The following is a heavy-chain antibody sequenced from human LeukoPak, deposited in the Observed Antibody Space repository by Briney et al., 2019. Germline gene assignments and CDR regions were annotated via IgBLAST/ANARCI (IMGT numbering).Heavy chain of an antibody. CDR1: GGSISSYY. V-gene: IGHV4-59*01. CDR3: ARGSRGYSYGYHLGY. J-gene: IGHJ4*02. D-gene: IGHD5-18*01. CDR2: IYYSGST. Sequence: SETLSLACTVSGGSISSYYWSWIRQPPGKGLEWIGYIYYSGSTNYNPSLKSRVTISVDTSKNQFSLKPSSVTAADTAVYYCARGSRGYSYGYHLGYWGQGTLVTVSS.